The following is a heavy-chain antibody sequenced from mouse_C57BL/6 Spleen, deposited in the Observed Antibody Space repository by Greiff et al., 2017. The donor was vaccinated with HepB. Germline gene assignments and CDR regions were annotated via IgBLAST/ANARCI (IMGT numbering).Heavy chain of an antibody. J-gene: IGHJ3*01. CDR2: IDPSDSYT. Sequence: QVQLQQPGAELVRPGTSVKLSCKASGYTFTSYWMHWVKQRPGQGLEWIGVIDPSDSYTNYNQKFKGKATLTVDTSSSTAYMQLSSLTSEDSAVYYCAIFAWFAYWGQGTLVTVSA. V-gene: IGHV1-59*01. CDR1: GYTFTSYW. CDR3: AIFAWFAY.